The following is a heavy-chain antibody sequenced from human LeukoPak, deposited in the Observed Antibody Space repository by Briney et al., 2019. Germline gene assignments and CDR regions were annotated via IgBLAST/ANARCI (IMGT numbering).Heavy chain of an antibody. CDR2: IYHSGST. Sequence: SSETLSLTCTVSGYSISSGYYWGWIRQPPGKGLEWIGSIYHSGSTYYNPSLKSRVTISVDTSKNQFSLKLSSVTAAGTAVYYCARVRGRCSGGSCYPGELDYWGQGTLVTVSS. CDR3: ARVRGRCSGGSCYPGELDY. CDR1: GYSISSGYY. D-gene: IGHD2-15*01. J-gene: IGHJ4*02. V-gene: IGHV4-38-2*02.